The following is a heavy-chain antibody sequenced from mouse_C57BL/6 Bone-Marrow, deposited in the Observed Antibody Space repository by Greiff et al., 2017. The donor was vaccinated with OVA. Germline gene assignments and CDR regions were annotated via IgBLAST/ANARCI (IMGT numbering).Heavy chain of an antibody. CDR3: ARFPIYYDGSGYFDV. CDR2: IDPSDSET. Sequence: QVQLQQPGAELVRPGSSVKLSCKASGYTFTSYWMHWVKQSPIQGLEWIGNIDPSDSETHYNQKFKDKATLTVDKSSSTAYMQLSSLTSEDSAVYYCARFPIYYDGSGYFDVWGTGTTVTVSS. J-gene: IGHJ1*03. CDR1: GYTFTSYW. V-gene: IGHV1-52*01. D-gene: IGHD1-1*01.